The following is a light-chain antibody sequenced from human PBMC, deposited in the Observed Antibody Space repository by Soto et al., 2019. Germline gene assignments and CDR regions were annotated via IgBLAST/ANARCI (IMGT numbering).Light chain of an antibody. CDR2: DAS. Sequence: DIQLTQSPSFLSASXGDRVTITXXASQDISNYLNWYQQKPGKAPKLLIYDASNLETGVPSRFSGSGSGTDFTFTISSLQPEDIATYYCQQYDNLPLTFGGGTKVDIK. J-gene: IGKJ4*01. V-gene: IGKV1-33*01. CDR3: QQYDNLPLT. CDR1: QDISNY.